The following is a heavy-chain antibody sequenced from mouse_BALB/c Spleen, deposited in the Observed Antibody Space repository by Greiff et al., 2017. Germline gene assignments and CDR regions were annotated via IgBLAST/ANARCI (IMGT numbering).Heavy chain of an antibody. J-gene: IGHJ4*01. CDR1: GFTFSSYA. CDR2: ISSGGST. CDR3: ARRGITTVGAMDY. Sequence: EVKVVESGGGLVKPGGSLKLSCAASGFTFSSYAMSWVRQTPEKRLEWVASISSGGSTYYPDSVKGRFTISRDNARNILYLQMSSLRSEDTAMYYCARRGITTVGAMDYWGQGTSVTVSS. V-gene: IGHV5-6-5*01. D-gene: IGHD1-1*01.